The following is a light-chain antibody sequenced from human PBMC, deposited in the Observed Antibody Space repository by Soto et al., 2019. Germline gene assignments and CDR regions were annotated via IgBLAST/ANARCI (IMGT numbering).Light chain of an antibody. J-gene: IGLJ1*01. CDR1: SSDVGGYNY. CDR2: DVS. CDR3: SSYTSSSTLAV. V-gene: IGLV2-14*01. Sequence: QSLLTQPSSVSGSPGQSITIACPGTSSDVGGYNYVSWYQQHPGKAPKLVIYDVSNRPSGVSNRFSGSKSGNTASLTISGLQAGDEADYYCSSYTSSSTLAVFGTGTKVTVL.